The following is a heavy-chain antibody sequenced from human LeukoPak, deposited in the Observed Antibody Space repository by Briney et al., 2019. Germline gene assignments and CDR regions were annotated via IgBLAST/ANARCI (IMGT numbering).Heavy chain of an antibody. V-gene: IGHV1-2*02. Sequence: ASVKVSCKASGSTFTGYYIHWVRQAPGHGLEGMGGINPNSGGTNYAQNFQGRVSMTRDTSVSTAYMELRRLRSDDTAIYYCARDRALAGTNIDAFDTWGQGTMVTVSS. CDR2: INPNSGGT. CDR1: GSTFTGYY. J-gene: IGHJ3*02. CDR3: ARDRALAGTNIDAFDT. D-gene: IGHD6-19*01.